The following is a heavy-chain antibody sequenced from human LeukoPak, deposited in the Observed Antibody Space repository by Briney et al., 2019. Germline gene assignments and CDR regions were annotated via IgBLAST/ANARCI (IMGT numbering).Heavy chain of an antibody. V-gene: IGHV3-9*01. Sequence: GGSLTLSCAASGFTFDDYAMHWVRQAPGKGLEWVSDISWNSGSIGYADSVKGRFTISRDNAKNSLYLQMNSLRAEDTALYYCAKDAIYCSGGSCYRGGFDYWGQGTLVTVSS. CDR2: ISWNSGSI. CDR1: GFTFDDYA. J-gene: IGHJ4*02. D-gene: IGHD2-15*01. CDR3: AKDAIYCSGGSCYRGGFDY.